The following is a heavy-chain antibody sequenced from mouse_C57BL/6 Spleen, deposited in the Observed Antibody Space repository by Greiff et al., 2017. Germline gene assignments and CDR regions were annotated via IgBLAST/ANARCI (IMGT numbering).Heavy chain of an antibody. CDR3: TSRTFYYFDY. CDR2: IDPETGGT. Sequence: QVQLQQSGAELVRPGASVTLSCKASGYTFTDYEMHVVKQTPVPGLEWIGAIDPETGGTAYNQKFKGKAILAADKSSSTAFMELRSLTAEDSAVYYCTSRTFYYFDYWGQGTTLTVSS. CDR1: GYTFTDYE. J-gene: IGHJ2*01. V-gene: IGHV1-15*01.